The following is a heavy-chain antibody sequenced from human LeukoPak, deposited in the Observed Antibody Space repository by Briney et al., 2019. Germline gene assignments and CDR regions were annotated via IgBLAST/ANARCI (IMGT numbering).Heavy chain of an antibody. CDR1: GGSFSGYY. D-gene: IGHD5-12*01. V-gene: IGHV4-34*01. CDR3: ARRLGYLRYSGYAFFDY. J-gene: IGHJ4*02. Sequence: SETLSLTCAVYGGSFSGYYWSWIRQPPGKGLEWIGEINHSGSTNYNPSLKSRVTISVDTSKNQFSLKLSSVTAADTAVYYCARRLGYLRYSGYAFFDYWGQGTLVTVSS. CDR2: INHSGST.